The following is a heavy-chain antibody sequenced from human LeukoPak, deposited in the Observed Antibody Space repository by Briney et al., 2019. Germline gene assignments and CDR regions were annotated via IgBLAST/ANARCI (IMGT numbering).Heavy chain of an antibody. CDR2: ISSSSSYI. CDR3: ARDLSDMVRGVVDY. CDR1: GFTFSSYS. D-gene: IGHD3-10*01. V-gene: IGHV3-21*01. Sequence: GGSPRLSCAASGFTFSSYSMNWVRQAPGKGLEWVSSISSSSSYIYYADSVKGRFTISRDNAKNSLYLQMNSLRAEDTAVYYCARDLSDMVRGVVDYWGQGTLVTVSS. J-gene: IGHJ4*02.